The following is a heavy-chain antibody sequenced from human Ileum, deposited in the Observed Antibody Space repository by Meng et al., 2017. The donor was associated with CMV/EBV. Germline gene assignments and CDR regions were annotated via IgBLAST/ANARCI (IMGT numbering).Heavy chain of an antibody. CDR3: ARGWADIRLSGVMDL. J-gene: IGHJ6*02. CDR1: GASVSRDYYY. Sequence: SETLSLTCAVSGASVSRDYYYCSWILQPPGKGLEWVAYISYSGNTNSNPSLKSRVSISADAAKNLFSLRLTSVTTADTAVYYCARGWADIRLSGVMDLWGQGTTVTVSS. CDR2: ISYSGNT. V-gene: IGHV4-61*01. D-gene: IGHD2-8*01.